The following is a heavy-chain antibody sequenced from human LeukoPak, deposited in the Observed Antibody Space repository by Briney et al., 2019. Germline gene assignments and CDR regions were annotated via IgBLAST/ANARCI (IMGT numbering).Heavy chain of an antibody. CDR1: GGSLSSII. V-gene: IGHV3-23*01. CDR2: IAGSGGSI. CDR3: AHPSTPDYGGLDY. D-gene: IGHD4-17*01. Sequence: ETLSLTCTVSGGSLSSIIHYWAWIRQPPGKGLEWVSVIAGSGGSIYYADSVRGRFTISRDKSKNTLYLQMNSLRAEDTAVYYCAHPSTPDYGGLDYWGQGTLVTVSS. J-gene: IGHJ4*02.